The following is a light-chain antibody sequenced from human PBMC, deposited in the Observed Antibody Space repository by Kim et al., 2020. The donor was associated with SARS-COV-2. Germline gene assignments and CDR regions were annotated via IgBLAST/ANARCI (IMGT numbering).Light chain of an antibody. Sequence: PGKPARITCGGNNIGSKSVHCYQQKPGQAPVLVIYYDSDRPSGIPERFSGSNSGNTATLTISRVEAGDEADYYCQVWDSSSDHRVFGGGTQLTVL. CDR1: NIGSKS. CDR3: QVWDSSSDHRV. CDR2: YDS. V-gene: IGLV3-21*04. J-gene: IGLJ3*02.